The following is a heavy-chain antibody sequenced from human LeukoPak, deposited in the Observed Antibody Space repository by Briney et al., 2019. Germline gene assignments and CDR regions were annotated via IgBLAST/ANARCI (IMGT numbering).Heavy chain of an antibody. CDR3: ASSGWGLANWFDP. D-gene: IGHD6-19*01. V-gene: IGHV1-69*13. CDR1: GGTFSSYA. CDR2: IIPIFGTA. Sequence: PSASVKVSCKASGGTFSSYAISWVRQAPGQGLEWMGGIIPIFGTANYAQKFQGRVTITADESTSTAYMELSSLRSEDTAVYYCASSGWGLANWFDPWGQGTLVTVSS. J-gene: IGHJ5*02.